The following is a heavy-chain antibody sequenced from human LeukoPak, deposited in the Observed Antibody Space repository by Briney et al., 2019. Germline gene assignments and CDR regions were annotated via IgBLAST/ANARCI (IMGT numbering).Heavy chain of an antibody. CDR3: ARGRDELDY. CDR1: GYTFTGHY. Sequence: ASVKVSCRASGYTFTGHYMYWVRQAPGQGLEWMGWINPNNGDTNFAQKFQLRVTMTRDRSISTAYMELSRLRSDDTAVYYCARGRDELDYWGQGTLVTVSS. CDR2: INPNNGDT. V-gene: IGHV1-2*02. J-gene: IGHJ4*02. D-gene: IGHD1-1*01.